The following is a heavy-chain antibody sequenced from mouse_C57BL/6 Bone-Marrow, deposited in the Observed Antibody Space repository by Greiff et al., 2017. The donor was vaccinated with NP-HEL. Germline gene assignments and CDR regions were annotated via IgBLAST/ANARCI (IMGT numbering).Heavy chain of an antibody. J-gene: IGHJ4*01. CDR2: ISSGSSTI. V-gene: IGHV5-17*01. D-gene: IGHD2-5*01. CDR3: ARRGICSNYFYYYAMDY. CDR1: GFTFSDYG. Sequence: EVHLVESGGGLVKPGGSLKLSCAASGFTFSDYGMHWVRQAPEKGLEWVAYISSGSSTIYYADTVKGRFTISRDNAKNTLFLQMTSLRSEDTAMYYCARRGICSNYFYYYAMDYWGQGTSVTVSS.